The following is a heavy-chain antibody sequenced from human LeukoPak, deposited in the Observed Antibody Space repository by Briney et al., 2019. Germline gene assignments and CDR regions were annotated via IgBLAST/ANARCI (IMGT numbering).Heavy chain of an antibody. CDR3: AGLDFGQDY. J-gene: IGHJ4*02. V-gene: IGHV3-74*01. D-gene: IGHD3/OR15-3a*01. CDR2: IKNDGSST. Sequence: GGSLRLSCAASGFTFSSYAMSWVRQAPGKGLEWVSRIKNDGSSTAYADSVKGRFTISRDNAKNTLYLQMNSLTADDTAVYYCAGLDFGQDYWGQGTLVTVSS. CDR1: GFTFSSYA.